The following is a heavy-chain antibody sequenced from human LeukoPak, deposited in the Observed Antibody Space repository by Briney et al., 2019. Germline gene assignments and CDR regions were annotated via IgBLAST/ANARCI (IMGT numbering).Heavy chain of an antibody. V-gene: IGHV3-53*01. Sequence: PGGSLRLSCAASGFTVTSNYMSWVRQAPGKGLEWVSIIYTGGNTCYADSVKGRFTISRDNSKNTLYLQMNSLRAEDTAVHYCADAFDIWGQGTMVTVSS. CDR2: IYTGGNT. J-gene: IGHJ3*02. CDR1: GFTVTSNY. CDR3: ADAFDI.